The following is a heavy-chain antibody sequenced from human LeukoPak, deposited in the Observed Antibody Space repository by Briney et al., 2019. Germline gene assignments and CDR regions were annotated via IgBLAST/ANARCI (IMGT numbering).Heavy chain of an antibody. V-gene: IGHV3-11*04. CDR3: ARDGAWSGPFDY. CDR1: GFTFSDYY. J-gene: IGHJ4*02. CDR2: ISGSDNSI. Sequence: PGGSLRLSCAASGFTFSDYYMSWIRQAPGKGLEWLSYISGSDNSIYYGDSVKGRFTISRDNAKNSLYLQMNSLRAEDTAVYYCARDGAWSGPFDYWGQGTLVTVSS. D-gene: IGHD3-3*01.